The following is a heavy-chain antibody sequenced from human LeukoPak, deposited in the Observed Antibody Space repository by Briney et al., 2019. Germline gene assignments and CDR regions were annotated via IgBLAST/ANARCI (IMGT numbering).Heavy chain of an antibody. J-gene: IGHJ6*02. CDR2: MKQDGSEK. CDR3: VRGMDV. Sequence: GGSLRLSCAASGFTFSSYWMSWDRQAPGKGLEWVANMKQDGSEKYHVDSVKGRFSISRNNAKNSLYLQMNSLRAEDTAVYYCVRGMDVWGQGTTVTVSS. CDR1: GFTFSSYW. V-gene: IGHV3-7*03.